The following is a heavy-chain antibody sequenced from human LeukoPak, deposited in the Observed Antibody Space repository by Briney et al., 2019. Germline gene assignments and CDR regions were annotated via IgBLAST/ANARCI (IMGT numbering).Heavy chain of an antibody. D-gene: IGHD6-6*01. V-gene: IGHV4-61*05. CDR3: ARSRGIAALDY. Sequence: SETLSLTCTVSGGSISSGDYYWDWLRQPPGKGLEWIGYIYYSGSTNYNPSLKSRVTISVDRSKNQFSLKLSSVTAADTAVYYCARSRGIAALDYWGQGTLVTVPS. CDR1: GGSISSGDYY. CDR2: IYYSGST. J-gene: IGHJ4*02.